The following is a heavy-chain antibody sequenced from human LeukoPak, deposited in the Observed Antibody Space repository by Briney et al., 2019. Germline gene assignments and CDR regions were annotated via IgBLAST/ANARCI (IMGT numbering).Heavy chain of an antibody. CDR3: ARDYDSSGYSHFDY. CDR2: IRSDGNNK. V-gene: IGHV3-30*02. CDR1: EFTFSNYA. D-gene: IGHD3-22*01. Sequence: GGSLRLSCAASEFTFSNYAMHWVRQAPGKGLEWVAFIRSDGNNKFYADSVKGRFTISRDNSKNTLYLQMNSLRAEDTAVYYCARDYDSSGYSHFDYWGQGTLVTVSS. J-gene: IGHJ4*02.